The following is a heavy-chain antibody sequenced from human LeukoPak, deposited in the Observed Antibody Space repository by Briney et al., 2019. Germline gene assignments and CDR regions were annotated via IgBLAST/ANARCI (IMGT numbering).Heavy chain of an antibody. V-gene: IGHV1-8*01. CDR2: MNPNSGNT. D-gene: IGHD6-19*01. CDR3: ATDAVDMDV. J-gene: IGHJ6*03. Sequence: ASVTVSCKASGCTFTSYEINWVRQATGQGLEWIGWMNPNSGNTGYAQKFQGRVTMTRNTSISTAYMELSNLRSEDTAVYYCATDAVDMDVWGKGTTVTVSS. CDR1: GCTFTSYE.